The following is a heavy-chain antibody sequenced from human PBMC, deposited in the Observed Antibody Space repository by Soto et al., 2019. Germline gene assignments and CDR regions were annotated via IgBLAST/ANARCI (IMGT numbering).Heavy chain of an antibody. J-gene: IGHJ2*01. CDR3: ARESHDILTGPPWVWYFDL. D-gene: IGHD3-9*01. V-gene: IGHV4-34*01. CDR2: INERGSI. CDR1: GESFSGYY. Sequence: QVQLQQWGAGPLRPLETLSLTCGVSGESFSGYYWAWIRQSPGKGLEWIGGINERGSINYNPSLKSRVSISVDTSKNHYSLNLRSVTAADTAVYYCARESHDILTGPPWVWYFDLWGRGTLVTVSS.